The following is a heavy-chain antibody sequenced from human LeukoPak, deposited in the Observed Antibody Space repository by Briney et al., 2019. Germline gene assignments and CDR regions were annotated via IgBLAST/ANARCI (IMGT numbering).Heavy chain of an antibody. CDR1: GYTFTGYY. D-gene: IGHD3-22*01. Sequence: ASVKVYCEASGYTFTGYYMYWVRQAPGQGLAWMGWINPNSGAANYAQKFQDRVTMTRDTSISTAYMELSRLRSDDTAVYYCARDPDSSGYYYPWWGQGTLVTVSS. CDR3: ARDPDSSGYYYPW. J-gene: IGHJ4*02. CDR2: INPNSGAA. V-gene: IGHV1-2*02.